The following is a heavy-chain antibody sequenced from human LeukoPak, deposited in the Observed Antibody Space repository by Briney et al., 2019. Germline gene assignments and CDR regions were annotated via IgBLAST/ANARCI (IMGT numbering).Heavy chain of an antibody. CDR2: ISYSGTT. Sequence: GSLRLSCAASGFTFSSYWMSWVRQAPGKGLEWIATISYSGTTYYNPSLKSRVTISVDTSKNHFSLRLTSVSAADTAVYYCAANSADENTLGSSYKVWGQGTLVTVSS. CDR3: AANSADENTLGSSYKV. J-gene: IGHJ4*02. D-gene: IGHD3-10*01. CDR1: GFTFSSYW. V-gene: IGHV4-39*02.